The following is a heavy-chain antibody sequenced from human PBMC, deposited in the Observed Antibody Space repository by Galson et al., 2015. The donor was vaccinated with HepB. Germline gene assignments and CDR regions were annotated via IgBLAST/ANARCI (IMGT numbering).Heavy chain of an antibody. Sequence: SLRLSCAASGFTVSSNYMSWVRQAPGKGLEWVSVIYGGGNTYYADSVKGRLTISRDNSKNTLYLQMNSLRADDTAVYYCAQLGTGYWGRGTLVTVSS. V-gene: IGHV3-53*01. CDR3: AQLGTGY. D-gene: IGHD7-27*01. J-gene: IGHJ4*02. CDR1: GFTVSSNY. CDR2: IYGGGNT.